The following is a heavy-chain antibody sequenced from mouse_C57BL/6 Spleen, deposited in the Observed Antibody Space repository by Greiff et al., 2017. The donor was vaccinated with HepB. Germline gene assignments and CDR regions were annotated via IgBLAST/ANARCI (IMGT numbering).Heavy chain of an antibody. J-gene: IGHJ3*01. V-gene: IGHV1-82*01. Sequence: VQLQHSGPELVKPGASVKISCKASGYAFSSSWMNWVKQRPGKGLEWIGRIYPGDGDTNYNGKFKGKATLTADKSSSTAYMQLSSLTSEDSAVYFCAFDGSFAYWGQGTLVTVSA. CDR3: AFDGSFAY. CDR1: GYAFSSSW. CDR2: IYPGDGDT. D-gene: IGHD2-3*01.